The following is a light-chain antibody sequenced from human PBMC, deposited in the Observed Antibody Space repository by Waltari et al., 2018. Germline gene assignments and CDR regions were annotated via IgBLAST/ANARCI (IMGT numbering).Light chain of an antibody. CDR2: EVS. CDR1: QSLLHSDGKTH. J-gene: IGKJ4*01. Sequence: DVVMTQTPLALSVTPGQPASISCKSSQSLLHSDGKTHLNWYLQKPGQPPQLLISEVSNRFSGVPDRFSGSGSGTDFTLKISRVEAEDVGLYYCMQSIQFPLTFGGGTKVEIK. V-gene: IGKV2D-29*01. CDR3: MQSIQFPLT.